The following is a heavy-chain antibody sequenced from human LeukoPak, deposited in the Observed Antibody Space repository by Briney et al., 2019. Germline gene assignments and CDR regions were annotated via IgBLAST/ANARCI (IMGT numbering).Heavy chain of an antibody. CDR2: IKQDGSEK. D-gene: IGHD3-10*01. CDR1: GFTFSSYW. V-gene: IGHV3-7*03. Sequence: RGSLRLSCAASGFTFSSYWMSWVRQAPGKGLEWVANIKQDGSEKYYVDSVKGRFTISRDNAKNSLYLQMNSLRAEDTAVYYCARVRYGSGSRFDYWGQGTLVTVSS. CDR3: ARVRYGSGSRFDY. J-gene: IGHJ4*02.